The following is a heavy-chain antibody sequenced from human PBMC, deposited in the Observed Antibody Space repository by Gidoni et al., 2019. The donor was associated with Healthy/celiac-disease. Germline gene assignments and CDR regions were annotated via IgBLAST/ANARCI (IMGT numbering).Heavy chain of an antibody. Sequence: QVQLQPWGAGLLKPSETLSLTCAVYGGSFSGYYWSWIRQPPGKGLEWIGEIKHSGSTNYNPSLKSRVTISVDTSKNQFSLKLSSVTAADTAVYYCARGMPPYYYGSGSYPQRYYGMDVWGQGTTVKPSP. D-gene: IGHD3-10*01. J-gene: IGHJ6*02. CDR3: ARGMPPYYYGSGSYPQRYYGMDV. CDR2: IKHSGST. V-gene: IGHV4-34*01. CDR1: GGSFSGYY.